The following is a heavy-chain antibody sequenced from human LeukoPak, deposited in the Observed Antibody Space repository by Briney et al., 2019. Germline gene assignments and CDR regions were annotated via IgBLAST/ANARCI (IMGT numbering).Heavy chain of an antibody. J-gene: IGHJ4*02. D-gene: IGHD6-13*01. CDR1: GFTFSRYT. V-gene: IGHV3-21*01. Sequence: GGSLRPSCVASGFTFSRYTMTWVRQAPGKGLEWVSFISSSSSQIYYADSLNGRFTISRDNAKTSLYLQMNSLRVEDTAVYYCARDTQVQSPLAFEHWGQGTLVTVSS. CDR2: ISSSSSQI. CDR3: ARDTQVQSPLAFEH.